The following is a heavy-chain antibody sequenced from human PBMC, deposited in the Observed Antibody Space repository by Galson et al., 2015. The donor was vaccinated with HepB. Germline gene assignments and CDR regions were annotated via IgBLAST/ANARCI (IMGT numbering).Heavy chain of an antibody. V-gene: IGHV3-48*02. D-gene: IGHD2-2*01. CDR3: ARDRCSSTSCFDTFDI. CDR1: GFTFSSYN. CDR2: ISSSSSTI. Sequence: SLRLSCAASGFTFSSYNMNWVRQAPGKGLEWVSYISSSSSTIYYADSVKGRFTISRDNAKNSLYLQMNSLRDEDTAVYYCARDRCSSTSCFDTFDIWGQGTMVTVSS. J-gene: IGHJ3*02.